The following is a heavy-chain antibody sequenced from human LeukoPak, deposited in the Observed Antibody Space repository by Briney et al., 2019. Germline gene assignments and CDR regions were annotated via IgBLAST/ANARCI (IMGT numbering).Heavy chain of an antibody. Sequence: GASVKVSCKAAGYTFTSYGISWVRQAPGQGLEWMGWISAYNGNTNYAQKLQGRVTMTTDTSTSTAYMELRSLRSDDTAVYYCARGGGEWELLDYFDYWGQGTLVTVSS. V-gene: IGHV1-18*01. CDR2: ISAYNGNT. D-gene: IGHD1-26*01. CDR1: GYTFTSYG. J-gene: IGHJ4*02. CDR3: ARGGGEWELLDYFDY.